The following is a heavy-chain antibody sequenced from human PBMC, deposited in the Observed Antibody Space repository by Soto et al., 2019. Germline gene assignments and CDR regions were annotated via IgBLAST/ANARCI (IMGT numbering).Heavy chain of an antibody. D-gene: IGHD3-3*02. V-gene: IGHV3-48*04. J-gene: IGHJ6*04. Sequence: GGSLRLSCAASGFTFSSYSMNWVRQAPGKGLEWVSYISSSSSTIYYADSVKGRFTISRDNAKNSLYLQMNSLRAEDTAVYYCARGHFGKMDVWGKGTTVTVSS. CDR1: GFTFSSYS. CDR3: ARGHFGKMDV. CDR2: ISSSSSTI.